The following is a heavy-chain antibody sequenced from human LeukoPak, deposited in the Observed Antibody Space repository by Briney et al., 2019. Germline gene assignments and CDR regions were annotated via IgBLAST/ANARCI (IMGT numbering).Heavy chain of an antibody. V-gene: IGHV1-18*01. CDR2: TSAYNGNT. D-gene: IGHD5-24*01. J-gene: IGHJ3*02. CDR3: ARPIEMATIEALDAFDI. CDR1: GYTFTSYG. Sequence: ASVKVSCKASGYTFTSYGISWVRQAPGQGLEWMGWTSAYNGNTNYAQKLQGRVTMTTDTSTSTAYMELRSLRSDDTAVYYCARPIEMATIEALDAFDIWGQGTMVTVSS.